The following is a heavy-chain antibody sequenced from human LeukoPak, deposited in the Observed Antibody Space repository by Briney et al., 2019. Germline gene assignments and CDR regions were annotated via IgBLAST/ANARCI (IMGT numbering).Heavy chain of an antibody. J-gene: IGHJ4*02. CDR1: GGSFSGHY. CDR2: INHSGST. Sequence: PSETLSLTCAVYGGSFSGHYWSWIRQPPGKGLEWIGEINHSGSTNYNPSLKSRVTISVDTSKNQFSLKVSSVTAAGTAVYYCARGPRITMVRGVIKPFDYWGQGTLVTVSS. V-gene: IGHV4-34*01. CDR3: ARGPRITMVRGVIKPFDY. D-gene: IGHD3-10*01.